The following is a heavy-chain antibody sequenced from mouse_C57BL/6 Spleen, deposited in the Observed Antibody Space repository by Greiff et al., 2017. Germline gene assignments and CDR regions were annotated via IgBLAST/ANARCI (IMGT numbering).Heavy chain of an antibody. Sequence: QVQLQQSGPGLVQPSQSLSITCTVSGFSLTSYGVHWVRQSPGKGLEWLGVIWRGGSTDYNAALMSRLSITKDNSKSQVFFKMNSLQADDTAIYYCAKTGGDYEDYAMDYWGQGTSVTVSS. CDR2: IWRGGST. V-gene: IGHV2-5*01. CDR3: AKTGGDYEDYAMDY. CDR1: GFSLTSYG. D-gene: IGHD2-4*01. J-gene: IGHJ4*01.